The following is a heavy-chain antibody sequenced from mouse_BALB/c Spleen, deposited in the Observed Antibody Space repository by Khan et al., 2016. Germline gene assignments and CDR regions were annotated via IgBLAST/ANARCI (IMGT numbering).Heavy chain of an antibody. CDR2: IDPANGNT. J-gene: IGHJ3*01. D-gene: IGHD2-4*01. CDR1: GFNIKDTY. V-gene: IGHV14-3*02. CDR3: SRGGYHYEFSY. Sequence: VQLQQSGAELVKPGASVKLSCTVSGFNIKDTYMHWVNQRPEQGLEWIGRIDPANGNTKYDPKFQDKATITADTSSNTAYLQLSSLTSEDTAVYYCSRGGYHYEFSYWGQGTLVTVSA.